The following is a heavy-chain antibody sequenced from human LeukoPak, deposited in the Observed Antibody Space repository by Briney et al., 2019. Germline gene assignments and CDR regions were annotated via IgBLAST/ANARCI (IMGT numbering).Heavy chain of an antibody. CDR3: AKSGERWLRPGYCMDV. J-gene: IGHJ6*03. D-gene: IGHD5-24*01. CDR1: GFTFTNYW. V-gene: IGHV3-7*03. Sequence: PGGSLRLSCAASGFTFTNYWMSWVRQAPGKGLEWVANIKEDGSEKYYEDSVKGRFTISRDNAKNSLYLQMNSLRAEDTAVYYCAKSGERWLRPGYCMDVWGKGTTVTVSS. CDR2: IKEDGSEK.